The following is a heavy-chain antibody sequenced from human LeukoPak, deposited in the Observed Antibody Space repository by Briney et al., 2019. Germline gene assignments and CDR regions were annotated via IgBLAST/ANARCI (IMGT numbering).Heavy chain of an antibody. CDR2: SSSSGTNI. CDR3: ASHDVFRYQDN. Sequence: GGSLRLSCAASVFTFSSYSMNWVRQAPGEGLEWVSYSSSSGTNISDAESVKCRFTISRDNGKNSLHLQINSLRAEDTAVYYCASHDVFRYQDNWGQGTLVTVSS. V-gene: IGHV3-48*04. D-gene: IGHD2-2*01. CDR1: VFTFSSYS. J-gene: IGHJ4*02.